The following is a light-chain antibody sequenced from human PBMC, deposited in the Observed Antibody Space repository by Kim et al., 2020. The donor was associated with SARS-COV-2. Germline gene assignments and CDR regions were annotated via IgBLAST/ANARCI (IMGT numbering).Light chain of an antibody. J-gene: IGKJ4*01. CDR2: DAS. CDR3: QQYNSYLLT. V-gene: IGKV1-5*01. Sequence: ASVGGRVTITCRASQSISSWLAWYQQKPGKAPKLLIYDASSLESGVPSRFSGSGSGTEFTLTISSLQPDDFATYYCQQYNSYLLTFGGGTKVDIK. CDR1: QSISSW.